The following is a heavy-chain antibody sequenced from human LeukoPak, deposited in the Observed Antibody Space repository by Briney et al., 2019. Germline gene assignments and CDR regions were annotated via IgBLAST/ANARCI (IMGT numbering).Heavy chain of an antibody. Sequence: PSETLSLTCTVSGGSISSDYWSWIRQPAGKGLEWIGRIYTTGSTNYSPSLKSRVTMSVDTSKNQFSLKLSSVTAADTAVYYCATSPMWFGELFGSYYMDVWGKGTTVTISS. CDR3: ATSPMWFGELFGSYYMDV. V-gene: IGHV4-4*07. J-gene: IGHJ6*03. D-gene: IGHD3-10*01. CDR1: GGSISSDY. CDR2: IYTTGST.